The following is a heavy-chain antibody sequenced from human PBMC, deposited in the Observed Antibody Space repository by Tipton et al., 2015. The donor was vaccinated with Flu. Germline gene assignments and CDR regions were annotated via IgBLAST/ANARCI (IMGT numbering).Heavy chain of an antibody. CDR3: ARGPEQWLVNPHYFDY. J-gene: IGHJ4*02. D-gene: IGHD6-19*01. Sequence: LRLSCTVSGYSISSGYYWGWIRQPPGKGLEWIGSIYHSGSTYYNPSLTSRVTISVDTSKNQFSLKLSSVTAADTAVYYCARGPEQWLVNPHYFDYWGQGTLVTVSS. CDR2: IYHSGST. V-gene: IGHV4-38-2*02. CDR1: GYSISSGYY.